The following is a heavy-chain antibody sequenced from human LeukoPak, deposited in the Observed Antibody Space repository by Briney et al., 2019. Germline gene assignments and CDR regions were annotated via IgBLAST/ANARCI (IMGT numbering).Heavy chain of an antibody. CDR2: IGTTGDS. J-gene: IGHJ4*02. V-gene: IGHV3-13*01. Sequence: GGSLRLSCAASGFTLSSFDMLCVRQPPGRSLEWVSAIGTTGDSYYSDSVRGRFTIYRENAKNSLYLQMNSLRAGDTAVYYCASSPSYSSGWYALDSWGQGTLVTVSS. CDR1: GFTLSSFD. D-gene: IGHD6-13*01. CDR3: ASSPSYSSGWYALDS.